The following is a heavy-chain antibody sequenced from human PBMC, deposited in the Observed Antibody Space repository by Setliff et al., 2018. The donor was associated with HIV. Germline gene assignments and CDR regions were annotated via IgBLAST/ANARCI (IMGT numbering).Heavy chain of an antibody. CDR3: ARDRYYLDSSGLANY. CDR2: IIPILDVP. Sequence: SVKVSCKAARGTFNNYALSWVRQAPGQGLEWMGGIIPILDVPHYAQKFQGRVTISADKVTNTAYMELTTLRSEDTAMYYCARDRYYLDSSGLANYWGQGTLVTVSS. D-gene: IGHD3-22*01. J-gene: IGHJ4*02. V-gene: IGHV1-69*10. CDR1: RGTFNNYA.